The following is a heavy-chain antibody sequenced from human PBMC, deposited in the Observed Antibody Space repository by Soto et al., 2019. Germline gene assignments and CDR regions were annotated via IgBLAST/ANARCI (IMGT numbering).Heavy chain of an antibody. D-gene: IGHD3-16*01. CDR2: IDTDGGGT. J-gene: IGHJ4*02. CDR1: GFTLRSHR. CDR3: ATVFGL. Sequence: EVQLVESGGGLVQPGGSLRVSCAASGFTLRSHRIHWVRQAPGKGLEWVSRIDTDGGGTSYADSVKGRFTISTDNPKNTVYLQMNGLRAEDRAVYHCATVFGLWGQGTLVTVSS. V-gene: IGHV3-74*01.